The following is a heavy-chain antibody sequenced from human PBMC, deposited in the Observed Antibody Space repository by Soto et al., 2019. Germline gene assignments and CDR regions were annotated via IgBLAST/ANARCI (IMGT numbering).Heavy chain of an antibody. J-gene: IGHJ4*02. CDR3: ATDDYGIFPY. D-gene: IGHD3-10*01. CDR2: IDPRSGGT. Sequence: GASVKVSCKVSGYPFTTYYIHWVRQAPGQGLEWMGWIDPRSGGTVYEQKFQGRVTMTRDTSISTVYMGLSGLTSDDTALYYCATDDYGIFPYWGQGSLVTV. CDR1: GYPFTTYY. V-gene: IGHV1-2*02.